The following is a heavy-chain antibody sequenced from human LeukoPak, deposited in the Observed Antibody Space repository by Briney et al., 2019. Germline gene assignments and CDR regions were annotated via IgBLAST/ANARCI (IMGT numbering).Heavy chain of an antibody. V-gene: IGHV4-30-2*01. D-gene: IGHD3-10*01. CDR3: ARGEYYGSGSPPDY. J-gene: IGHJ4*02. Sequence: PSETLSLTCAVSSGSISSGGYSWSWIRQPPGKGLEWIGYTYHSGSTYYNPSLKSRVTISVDRSKNQFSLKLSSVTAADTAVYYCARGEYYGSGSPPDYWGQGTLVTVSS. CDR1: SGSISSGGYS. CDR2: TYHSGST.